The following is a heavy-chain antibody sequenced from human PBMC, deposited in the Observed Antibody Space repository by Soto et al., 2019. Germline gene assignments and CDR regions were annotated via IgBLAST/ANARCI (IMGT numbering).Heavy chain of an antibody. Sequence: GGSLRLSCAASGFTFSSYSMNWVRQAPGKGLEWVSSISSSSSYIYYADSVKGRFTISRDNAKNSLYLQMNSLRAEDTAVYYCARDKGCSSTSCYFYYYYGMDVWGQGTTVTVSS. D-gene: IGHD2-2*01. CDR2: ISSSSSYI. CDR1: GFTFSSYS. V-gene: IGHV3-21*01. J-gene: IGHJ6*02. CDR3: ARDKGCSSTSCYFYYYYGMDV.